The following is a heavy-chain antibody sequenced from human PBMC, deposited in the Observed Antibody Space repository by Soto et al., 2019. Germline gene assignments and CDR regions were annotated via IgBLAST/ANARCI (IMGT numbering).Heavy chain of an antibody. D-gene: IGHD2-21*02. CDR3: ATDTKDCSNYWFFDL. CDR1: GGSFCNLA. CDR2: IIPIYRAS. J-gene: IGHJ2*01. Sequence: QVQLVQSEAEVKKPGSSVKVSCQASGGSFCNLAISWVRQAPGQGLEWVAGIIPIYRASNYAEHFRGRISLTLDASTATTYLQLSSLTSEYSAIYYCATDTKDCSNYWFFDLWGRGTHVTVSS. V-gene: IGHV1-69*01.